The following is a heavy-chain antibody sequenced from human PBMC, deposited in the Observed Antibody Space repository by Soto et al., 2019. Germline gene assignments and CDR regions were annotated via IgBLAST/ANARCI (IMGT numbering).Heavy chain of an antibody. J-gene: IGHJ4*02. CDR3: ARVYCSGGGCYGIDY. Sequence: QVQLVQSGAEVKKPGASVKISCKASGDTFTSYYMHWVRQAPGQGLEWMGIINPCGDTSYAQKFQGRVTMTRDTSTSTVYMELSSLRSEDTAVYYCARVYCSGGGCYGIDYWGQGTLVTVSS. CDR1: GDTFTSYY. V-gene: IGHV1-46*01. CDR2: INPCGDT. D-gene: IGHD2-15*01.